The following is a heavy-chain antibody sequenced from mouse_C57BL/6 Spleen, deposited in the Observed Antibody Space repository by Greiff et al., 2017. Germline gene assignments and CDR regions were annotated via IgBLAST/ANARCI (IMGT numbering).Heavy chain of an antibody. CDR1: GYTFTDYY. Sequence: EVQLQQSGPELVKPGASVKISCKASGYTFTDYYMNWVKQSHGKSLEWIGDINPNNGGTSYNQKFKGKATLTVDKSSSTAYMELRSLTSEDSAVYYCARRNYPYYAMDYWGQGTSVTVSS. V-gene: IGHV1-26*01. D-gene: IGHD2-1*01. J-gene: IGHJ4*01. CDR2: INPNNGGT. CDR3: ARRNYPYYAMDY.